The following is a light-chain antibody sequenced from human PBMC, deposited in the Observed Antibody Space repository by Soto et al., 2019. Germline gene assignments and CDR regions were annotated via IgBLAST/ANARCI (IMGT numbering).Light chain of an antibody. CDR1: QSITTN. V-gene: IGKV1-39*01. J-gene: IGKJ1*01. Sequence: DTQMTQSPSSLSASVGDRVTITCRASQSITTNLNWYQQKPGNAPNLLIYAASNLQSGVPSRFSGSGSGTYFTLTITSLQHEYVATYCWQQTKTLPWTFGRGPKVENK. CDR3: QQTKTLPWT. CDR2: AAS.